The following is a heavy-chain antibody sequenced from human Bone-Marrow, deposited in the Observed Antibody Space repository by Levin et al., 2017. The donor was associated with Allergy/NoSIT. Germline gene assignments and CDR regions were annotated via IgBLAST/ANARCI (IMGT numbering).Heavy chain of an antibody. Sequence: GESLKISCKTSGYTFTGYWIAWVRQMPGKGLEWMAIIYPGDSDTRYNPSFRGQVTISVDTSISTAYLQWSSLKASDTAIYYCARRALYTGSGSHYNLYDYWGQGTLVTVSS. J-gene: IGHJ4*02. CDR3: ARRALYTGSGSHYNLYDY. V-gene: IGHV5-51*01. D-gene: IGHD3-10*01. CDR1: GYTFTGYW. CDR2: IYPGDSDT.